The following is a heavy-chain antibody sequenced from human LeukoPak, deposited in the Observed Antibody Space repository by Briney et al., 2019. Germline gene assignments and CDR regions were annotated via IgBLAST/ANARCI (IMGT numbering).Heavy chain of an antibody. CDR2: IYSGGST. D-gene: IGHD3-22*01. J-gene: IGHJ5*02. Sequence: PGGSLRLSCVASGFTFSNNYMSRVRQAPGKGLEWVSVIYSGGSTYYAESVKGRFTISRDTSKNTLYLQMNSLRAEDTAVYYCAGGGYYYDSSGYYNWFDPWGQGTLVTVSS. V-gene: IGHV3-53*01. CDR3: AGGGYYYDSSGYYNWFDP. CDR1: GFTFSNNY.